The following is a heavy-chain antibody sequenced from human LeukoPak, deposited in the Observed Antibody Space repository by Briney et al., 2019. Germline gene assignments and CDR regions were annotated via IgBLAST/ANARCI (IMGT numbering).Heavy chain of an antibody. V-gene: IGHV4-39*01. CDR3: ARHGSTDYFDY. J-gene: IGHJ4*02. D-gene: IGHD2-2*03. CDR1: GFTFSTYA. CDR2: IYYSGST. Sequence: GSLRLSCAASGFTFSTYAMSWVRQPPGKGLEWIGRIYYSGSTFYNPSLKSRVTISVDTSKNQLSLRLSSVTAADTAVYYCARHGSTDYFDYWGQGTLVTVSS.